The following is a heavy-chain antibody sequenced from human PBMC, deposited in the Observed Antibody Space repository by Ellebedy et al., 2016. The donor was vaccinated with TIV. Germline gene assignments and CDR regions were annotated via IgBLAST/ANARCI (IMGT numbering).Heavy chain of an antibody. V-gene: IGHV1-46*01. CDR3: ARAHYGSGSYSHFDY. Sequence: ASVKVSCKASGYTFTSYYIHWVRQAPGQGLEWMGIINPSGGSTRYAQKLQGRVTMTRDTSTSTVYMELSSLRSEDTAVYYCARAHYGSGSYSHFDYWGQGTLVTVSS. D-gene: IGHD3-10*01. CDR2: INPSGGST. CDR1: GYTFTSYY. J-gene: IGHJ4*02.